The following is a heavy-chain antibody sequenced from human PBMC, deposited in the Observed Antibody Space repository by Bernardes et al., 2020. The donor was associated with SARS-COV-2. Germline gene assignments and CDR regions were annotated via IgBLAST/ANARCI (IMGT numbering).Heavy chain of an antibody. CDR1: GFTFSSYW. J-gene: IGHJ4*02. D-gene: IGHD6-19*01. V-gene: IGHV3-74*01. CDR2: INSDGSST. Sequence: GGSLRLSCAASGFTFSSYWMHWVRQAPGKGLVWVSRINSDGSSTSYADSVKGRFTISRDNAKNTLYLQMNSLRAGDTAVYYCARSKVAGIGAYNFDYWGQGTLVTVSS. CDR3: ARSKVAGIGAYNFDY.